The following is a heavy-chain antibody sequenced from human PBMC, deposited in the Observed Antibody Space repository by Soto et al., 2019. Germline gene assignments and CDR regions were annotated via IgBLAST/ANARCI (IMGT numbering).Heavy chain of an antibody. Sequence: GGSLRLSCAGSGFTLSDHYIDWVRQAPGKGLEWVAVISYDGSNKYYADSVKGRFTISRDDSKNTLYLQMNSLRAEDTAVYYCATPNRGYSYGPFDYWGQGTLVTVSS. J-gene: IGHJ4*02. CDR3: ATPNRGYSYGPFDY. V-gene: IGHV3-30*03. CDR2: ISYDGSNK. D-gene: IGHD5-18*01. CDR1: GFTLSDHY.